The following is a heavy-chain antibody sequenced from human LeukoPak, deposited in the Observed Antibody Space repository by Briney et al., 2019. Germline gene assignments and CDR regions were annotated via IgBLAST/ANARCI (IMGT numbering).Heavy chain of an antibody. V-gene: IGHV1-69*05. J-gene: IGHJ6*03. D-gene: IGHD6-6*01. CDR2: IIPIFGTA. Sequence: SVKVSCKASGGTFSSYAISWVRQAPGQGLEWMGRIIPIFGTANYAQKFQGRVTITTDESTSTAYMELSSLRSEDTAVYYCARDRVSSSPYYYYMDVWGKGTTVTVSS. CDR1: GGTFSSYA. CDR3: ARDRVSSSPYYYYMDV.